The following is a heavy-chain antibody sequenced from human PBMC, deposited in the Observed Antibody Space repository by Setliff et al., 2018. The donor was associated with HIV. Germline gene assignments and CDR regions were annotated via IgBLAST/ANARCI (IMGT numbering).Heavy chain of an antibody. CDR1: GGSVSTTSYS. J-gene: IGHJ6*04. V-gene: IGHV4-39*01. Sequence: SETLSLTCTVSGGSVSTTSYSWGWIRQPPGKGLEWIGSIYYSGSTSYNPSLKSQVTISVDTSKNQFSLRVNSVTAADTAVYYCARQRKLNTAMDVWGKGTTVTVSS. CDR2: IYYSGST. D-gene: IGHD5-18*01. CDR3: ARQRKLNTAMDV.